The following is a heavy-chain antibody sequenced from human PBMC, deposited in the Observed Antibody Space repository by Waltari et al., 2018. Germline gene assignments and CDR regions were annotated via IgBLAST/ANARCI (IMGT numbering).Heavy chain of an antibody. D-gene: IGHD6-13*01. Sequence: KPGASVKVSCKVSGYTLTELSMHWVRQAPGKGLEWMGGFDPEDGETIYAQKFQGRVTMTEDTSTDTAYMELSSLRSEDTAVYYCATQYSSSWYELYYFDYWGQGTLVTVSS. J-gene: IGHJ4*02. CDR3: ATQYSSSWYELYYFDY. CDR1: GYTLTELS. V-gene: IGHV1-24*01. CDR2: FDPEDGET.